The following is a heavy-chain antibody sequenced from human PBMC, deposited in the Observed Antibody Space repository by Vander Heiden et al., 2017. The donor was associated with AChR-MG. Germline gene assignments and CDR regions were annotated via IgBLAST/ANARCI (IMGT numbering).Heavy chain of an antibody. D-gene: IGHD4-17*01. J-gene: IGHJ5*02. V-gene: IGHV3-23*01. Sequence: EVQLLESGGGLVQPGGSLRLSCAASGFTFSSYAMSWVRQAPGKGLEWVSAISGSGGSTYYADSVKGRFTISRDNSKNTLYLQMNSLRAEDTAVYYCAKDGGPPHDYGDYGGFDPWGQGTLVTVSS. CDR2: ISGSGGST. CDR1: GFTFSSYA. CDR3: AKDGGPPHDYGDYGGFDP.